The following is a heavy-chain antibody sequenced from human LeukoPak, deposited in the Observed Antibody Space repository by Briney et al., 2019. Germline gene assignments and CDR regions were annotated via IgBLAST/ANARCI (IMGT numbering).Heavy chain of an antibody. CDR2: ISSSGGNT. J-gene: IGHJ4*02. CDR1: GFTFSSYV. CDR3: AKRRYSNHYLDL. V-gene: IGHV3-23*01. Sequence: GGSLRLSCAASGFTFSSYVMSWVRQAPGKGLEWVSTISSSGGNTYYADSVKGRFTKSRDNSKNQSYRQMDSLRAGESAVNYCAKRRYSNHYLDLWPRGPGVSVFS. D-gene: IGHD5-12*01.